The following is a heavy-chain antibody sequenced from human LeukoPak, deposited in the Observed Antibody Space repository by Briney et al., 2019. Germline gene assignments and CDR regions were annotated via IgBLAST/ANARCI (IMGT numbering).Heavy chain of an antibody. D-gene: IGHD3-10*01. Sequence: ASVKVSCEASGGTFSSYAISWVRQAPGQGLEWMGRIIPIFGTANYAQKFQGRVTITTDESTSTAYMELSSLRSEDTAVYYCARDGYYGSGSHPMDYWGQGTLVTVSS. CDR2: IIPIFGTA. CDR1: GGTFSSYA. CDR3: ARDGYYGSGSHPMDY. J-gene: IGHJ4*02. V-gene: IGHV1-69*05.